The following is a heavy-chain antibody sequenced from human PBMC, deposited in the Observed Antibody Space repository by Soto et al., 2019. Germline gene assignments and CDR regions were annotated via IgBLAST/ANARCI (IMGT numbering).Heavy chain of an antibody. J-gene: IGHJ4*02. CDR2: IYPGDSDT. CDR3: ARHANPYDDSSGYIYY. CDR1: GYSFTSYW. V-gene: IGHV5-51*01. D-gene: IGHD3-22*01. Sequence: PGESLNISCKGSGYSFTSYWIGLVRQMPGKGLEWMGIIYPGDSDTRYSPSFQGQVTISADKSISTAYLQWSSLKASDTAMYYCARHANPYDDSSGYIYYWGQGTLVTVSS.